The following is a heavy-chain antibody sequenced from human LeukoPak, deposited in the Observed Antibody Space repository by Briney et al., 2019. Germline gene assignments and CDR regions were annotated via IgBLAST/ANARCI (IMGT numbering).Heavy chain of an antibody. V-gene: IGHV4-30-4*01. Sequence: SETLSLTCTVSGGSISSGDYYWSWIRQPPGKGLEWIGYIYYSGSTYYNPSLKSRVTISVDTSKNQFSLKLSSVTAADTAVYYCARESPYYYDSSGYSDFDYWGQGTPVTVSS. D-gene: IGHD3-22*01. CDR3: ARESPYYYDSSGYSDFDY. CDR2: IYYSGST. CDR1: GGSISSGDYY. J-gene: IGHJ4*02.